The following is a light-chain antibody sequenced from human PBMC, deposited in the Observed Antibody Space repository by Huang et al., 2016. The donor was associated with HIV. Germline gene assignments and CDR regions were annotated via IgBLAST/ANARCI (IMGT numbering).Light chain of an antibody. J-gene: IGKJ1*01. CDR2: DAS. CDR1: QSVSSY. V-gene: IGKV3-11*01. CDR3: QQRSNWPPMT. Sequence: EIVLTQSPATLSLSPGERATLSCRASQSVSSYLAWYQQKPGQAPRLRIYDASNRATGIPARFSGSGSGTDFTLTISSLEPEDFAVYYCQQRSNWPPMTFGQGTKVEIK.